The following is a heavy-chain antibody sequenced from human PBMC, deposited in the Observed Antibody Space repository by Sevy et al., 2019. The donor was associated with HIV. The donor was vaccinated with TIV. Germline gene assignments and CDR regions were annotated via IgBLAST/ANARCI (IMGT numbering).Heavy chain of an antibody. J-gene: IGHJ3*02. CDR2: TFYRSKWYF. D-gene: IGHD7-27*01. CDR1: GDSVSSNSAA. V-gene: IGHV6-1*01. CDR3: ARDSELGLDALDI. Sequence: SQTLSLTCAISGDSVSSNSAAWNWIRQSPSRGLEWLGRTFYRSKWYFDYALSVKSRITINPDTSKNQFSLQLNSVTPEDTAVYYCARDSELGLDALDIWGQGTMVTVSS.